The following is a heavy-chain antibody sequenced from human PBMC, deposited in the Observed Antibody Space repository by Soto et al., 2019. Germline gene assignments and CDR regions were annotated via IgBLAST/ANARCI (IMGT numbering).Heavy chain of an antibody. J-gene: IGHJ5*02. D-gene: IGHD6-13*01. CDR3: ARRERAAGTDWWFHP. V-gene: IGHV4-39*01. CDR1: GGSISSSSFH. CDR2: IYYSGST. Sequence: QLQLQESGPGLVKPSETLSLTCTVSGGSISSSSFHWGWIRQPPGKGLEWIGSIYYSGSTYYSPSLRSRVTISVDTSKNQFSLKLSSGTAADTAVYYCARRERAAGTDWWFHPWGQGTLVTVSS.